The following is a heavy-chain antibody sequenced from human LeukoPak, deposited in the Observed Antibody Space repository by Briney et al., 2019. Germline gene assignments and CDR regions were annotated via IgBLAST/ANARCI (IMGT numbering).Heavy chain of an antibody. V-gene: IGHV4-38-2*01. CDR3: ARLGGGSGWLHFDY. CDR1: GYSISSGYY. CDR2: IYHSGST. J-gene: IGHJ4*02. Sequence: PSETLSLTCAVSGYSISSGYYWGWIRQPPGKGLEWIGSIYHSGSTYSHPSLKSRVTISVDTSKNQFSLKLSSVTAADTAVYYCARLGGGSGWLHFDYWGQGTLVTVSS. D-gene: IGHD6-19*01.